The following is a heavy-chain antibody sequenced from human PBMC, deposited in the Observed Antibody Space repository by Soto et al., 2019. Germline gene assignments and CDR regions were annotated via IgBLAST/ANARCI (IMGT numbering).Heavy chain of an antibody. CDR2: ILYDGSNT. Sequence: TGGSLRLSCAASGFTFSNFGMHWVRQAPGKGLEWVAAILYDGSNTYYADSVKGRFTISRDNSKNTLYLEMSSLRAEDTAVYHCAKSRDGYSFYYFYGMDVWGQGTTVTVSS. V-gene: IGHV3-30*18. CDR1: GFTFSNFG. CDR3: AKSRDGYSFYYFYGMDV. J-gene: IGHJ6*02. D-gene: IGHD4-4*01.